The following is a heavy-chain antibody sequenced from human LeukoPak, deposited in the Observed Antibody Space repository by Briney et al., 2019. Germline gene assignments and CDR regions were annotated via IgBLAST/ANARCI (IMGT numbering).Heavy chain of an antibody. D-gene: IGHD6-13*01. J-gene: IGHJ4*02. CDR3: ARVSYSSSWYSGIDY. V-gene: IGHV4-39*07. Sequence: WVRQAPGKGLEWIGSIYYSGSTYYNPSLKSRVTISVDTSKNQFSLKLSSVTAADTAVYYCARVSYSSSWYSGIDYWGQGTLVTVSS. CDR2: IYYSGST.